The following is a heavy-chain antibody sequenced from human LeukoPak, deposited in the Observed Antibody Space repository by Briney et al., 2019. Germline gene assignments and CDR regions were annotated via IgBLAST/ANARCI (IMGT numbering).Heavy chain of an antibody. D-gene: IGHD3-22*01. Sequence: GASVKVSCKASGYTFTSYYMHWVRQAPGQGLEWMGWISAYNGNTNYAQKLQGRVTMTTDTSTSTAYMELRSLRSDDTAVYYCARGMITMIRFSTPHFDYWGQGTLVTVSS. CDR2: ISAYNGNT. J-gene: IGHJ4*02. CDR3: ARGMITMIRFSTPHFDY. V-gene: IGHV1-18*04. CDR1: GYTFTSYY.